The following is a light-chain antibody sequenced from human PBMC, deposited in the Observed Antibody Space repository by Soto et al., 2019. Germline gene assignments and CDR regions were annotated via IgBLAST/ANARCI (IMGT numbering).Light chain of an antibody. Sequence: EIVMTQSPATLSVSPGERATLSCRASQSVSSNLAWYQQKPGQPPRLLIYGASTRATGLPARISGSGSGTEFTLTISSLQSEDSAVYYCQQYNEWPLSFGGGTKVEIK. J-gene: IGKJ4*01. CDR3: QQYNEWPLS. CDR1: QSVSSN. CDR2: GAS. V-gene: IGKV3-15*01.